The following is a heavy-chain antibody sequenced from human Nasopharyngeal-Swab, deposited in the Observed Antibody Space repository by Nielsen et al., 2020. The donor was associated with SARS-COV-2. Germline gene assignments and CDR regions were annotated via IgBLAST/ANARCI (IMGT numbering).Heavy chain of an antibody. V-gene: IGHV3-48*03. D-gene: IGHD1-1*01. CDR2: ISSSGIII. CDR1: GSTFSSYE. J-gene: IGHJ4*02. CDR3: ARDEAGTANSGFDY. Sequence: GGSLRPSCAASGSTFSSYEMNWVRQAPGKGLEWVSYISSSGIIIYYADSVKGRFTISRDNSKNTLYLQMNSLRAEDTAIYYCARDEAGTANSGFDYWGQGTLVTVSS.